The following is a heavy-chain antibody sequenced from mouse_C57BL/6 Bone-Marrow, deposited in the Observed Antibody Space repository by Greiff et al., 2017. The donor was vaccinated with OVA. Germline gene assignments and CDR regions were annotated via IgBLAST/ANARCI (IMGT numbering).Heavy chain of an antibody. CDR3: ARPYSNYEGFAY. V-gene: IGHV5-15*01. Sequence: EVNVVESGGGLVQPGGSLKLSCAASGFTFSDYGMAWVRQAPRKGPEWVAFISNLAYSIYYADTVTGRFTISRENAKNTLYLEMSSLRSEDTAMYYCARPYSNYEGFAYWGQGTLVTVSA. J-gene: IGHJ3*01. CDR2: ISNLAYSI. D-gene: IGHD2-5*01. CDR1: GFTFSDYG.